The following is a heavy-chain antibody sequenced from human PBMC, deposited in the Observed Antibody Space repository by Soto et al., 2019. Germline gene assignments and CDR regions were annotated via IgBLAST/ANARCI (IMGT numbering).Heavy chain of an antibody. CDR1: GGSFSGSY. D-gene: IGHD2-15*01. Sequence: QVQLQQWGAGLLKPSETLSLTCAVSGGSFSGSYWSWIRQPPGKGLEWIGEVNHSGSTNYNPSLKSRFTLLVDTSKNQCSLILTSVTAAVTAVYYCARRYCSGGRCYSTPSRYYYLDVWGKGSTVTVSS. J-gene: IGHJ6*03. CDR3: ARRYCSGGRCYSTPSRYYYLDV. V-gene: IGHV4-34*01. CDR2: VNHSGST.